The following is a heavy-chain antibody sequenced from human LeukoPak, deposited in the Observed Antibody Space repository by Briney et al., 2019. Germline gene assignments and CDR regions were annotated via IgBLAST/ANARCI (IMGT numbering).Heavy chain of an antibody. CDR3: ARADIVVVPAAIMAGFFDY. CDR2: ISYDGSNK. CDR1: GFTFSSYA. Sequence: GGSLRLSCAASGFTFSSYAMHWVRQAPGKGLEWVAVISYDGSNKYYANSVKGRFTISRDNSKNTLYLQINSLRAEDTAVYYCARADIVVVPAAIMAGFFDYWGQGTLVTVSS. J-gene: IGHJ4*02. V-gene: IGHV3-30*04. D-gene: IGHD2-2*02.